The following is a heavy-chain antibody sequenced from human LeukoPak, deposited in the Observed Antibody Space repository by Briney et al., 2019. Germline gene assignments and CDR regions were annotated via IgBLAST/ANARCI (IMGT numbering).Heavy chain of an antibody. Sequence: GGSLRLSCAASGFTFSSYWMHWVRQAPGKGLEWVSVIYSGGSTYYADSVKGRFTISRDNSKNTLYLQMNSLRAEDTAVYYCARESDAFDIWGQGTMVTVSS. V-gene: IGHV3-53*01. CDR3: ARESDAFDI. J-gene: IGHJ3*02. CDR1: GFTFSSYW. CDR2: IYSGGST.